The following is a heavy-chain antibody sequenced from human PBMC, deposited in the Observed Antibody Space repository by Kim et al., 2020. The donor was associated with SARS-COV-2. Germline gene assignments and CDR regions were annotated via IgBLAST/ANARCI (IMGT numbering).Heavy chain of an antibody. V-gene: IGHV4-34*01. D-gene: IGHD3-10*01. CDR2: INHSGST. CDR3: ARVDYYGSPYFDY. CDR1: GGSFSGYY. Sequence: SETLSLTCAVYGGSFSGYYWSWIRQPPGKGLEWIGEINHSGSTNYNPSLKSRVTISVDTSKNQFSLKLSSVTAADTAVYYCARVDYYGSPYFDYWGQGTLVTVSS. J-gene: IGHJ4*02.